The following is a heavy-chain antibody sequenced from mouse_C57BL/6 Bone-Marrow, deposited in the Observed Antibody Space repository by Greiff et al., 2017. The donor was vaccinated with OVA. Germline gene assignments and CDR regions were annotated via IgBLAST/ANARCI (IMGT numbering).Heavy chain of an antibody. D-gene: IGHD1-1*01. CDR2: IYPGDGDT. CDR1: GYAFSSYW. V-gene: IGHV1-80*01. CDR3: AREKFITTVVANWYFDV. Sequence: VKLVASGAELVKPGASVKISCKASGYAFSSYWMNWVKQRPGKGLEWIGQIYPGDGDTNYNGKFKGKATLTADKSSSTAYMQLSSLTSEDSAVYFCAREKFITTVVANWYFDVWGTGTTVTVSS. J-gene: IGHJ1*03.